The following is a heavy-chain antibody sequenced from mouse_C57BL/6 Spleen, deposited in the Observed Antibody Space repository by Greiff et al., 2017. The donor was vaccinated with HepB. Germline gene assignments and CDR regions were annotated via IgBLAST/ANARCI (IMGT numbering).Heavy chain of an antibody. D-gene: IGHD2-3*01. CDR2: FHPYNDDT. V-gene: IGHV1-47*01. J-gene: IGHJ3*01. Sequence: QVHVKQSGAELVKPGASVKMSCKASGYTFTTYPIEWMKQNHGKSLEWIGNFHPYNDDTKYNEKFKGKATLTVEKSSSTVYLELSRLTSDDSAVYYCARFDDGYYGFAYWGQGTLVTVSA. CDR3: ARFDDGYYGFAY. CDR1: GYTFTTYP.